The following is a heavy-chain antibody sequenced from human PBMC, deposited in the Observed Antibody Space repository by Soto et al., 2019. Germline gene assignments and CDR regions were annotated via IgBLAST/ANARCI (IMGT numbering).Heavy chain of an antibody. CDR1: GYTFTSYA. CDR3: ARELGYCSSTSCYEFVY. Sequence: ASVKVSCKASGYTFTSYAMHWVRQAPGQRLEWMGWINAGNGNTKYSQKFQGRVTITRDTSASTAYMELSSLRSEDTAVYYCARELGYCSSTSCYEFVYWGQGTLVTVSS. CDR2: INAGNGNT. D-gene: IGHD2-2*01. V-gene: IGHV1-3*01. J-gene: IGHJ4*02.